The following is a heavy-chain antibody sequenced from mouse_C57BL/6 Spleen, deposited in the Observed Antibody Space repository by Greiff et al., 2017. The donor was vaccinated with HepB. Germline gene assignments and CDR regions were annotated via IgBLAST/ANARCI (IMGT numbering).Heavy chain of an antibody. J-gene: IGHJ2*01. Sequence: EVMLVESGEGLVKPGGSLKLSCAASGFTFSSYAMSWVRQTPEKRLEWVAYISSGGDYIYYADTVKGRFTISRDNARNTLYLQMSSLKSEDTAMYYCTRDGDGSCFYFDYWGQGTTLTVSS. CDR3: TRDGDGSCFYFDY. CDR2: ISSGGDYI. CDR1: GFTFSSYA. D-gene: IGHD1-1*01. V-gene: IGHV5-9-1*02.